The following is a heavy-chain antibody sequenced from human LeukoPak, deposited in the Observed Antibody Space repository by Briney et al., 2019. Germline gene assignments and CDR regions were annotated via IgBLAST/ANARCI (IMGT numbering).Heavy chain of an antibody. CDR1: GFTVSSNY. D-gene: IGHD1-26*01. CDR2: IYSSSST. V-gene: IGHV3-53*01. CDR3: ARHPILGGRCLRGWFDR. Sequence: GGSLRLSCAASGFTVSSNYMNWVRQAPGQGLEWISVIYSSSSTYHADCGKGRFAMSRDNSETTLYLQMNSLGAEDTAVYYCARHPILGGRCLRGWFDRWGQVTLVTVSS. J-gene: IGHJ5*02.